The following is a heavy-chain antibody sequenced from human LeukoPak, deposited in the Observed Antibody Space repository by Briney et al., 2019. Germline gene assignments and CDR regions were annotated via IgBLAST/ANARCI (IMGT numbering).Heavy chain of an antibody. CDR2: INPNTGGT. CDR3: ARAPMIVVVFPPRLDY. J-gene: IGHJ4*02. D-gene: IGHD3-22*01. V-gene: IGHV1-2*02. CDR1: GHTFTGYY. Sequence: LRASVKVSCKTSGHTFTGYYMHWVRQAPGQGLEWMGWINPNTGGTNYAQKFQGRVTMTSDTSISTAYMELSSLRSDDTAVYYCARAPMIVVVFPPRLDYWGQGTLVTVSS.